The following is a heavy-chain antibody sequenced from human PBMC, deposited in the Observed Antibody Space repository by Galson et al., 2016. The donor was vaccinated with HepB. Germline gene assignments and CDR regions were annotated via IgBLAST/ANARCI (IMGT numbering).Heavy chain of an antibody. Sequence: PALVKPTQTLTLTCTFSGFSLSTGGMCLSWIRQPPGKALEWLALIYWDEDKRYSPSLKSRLTITKDTSKNQVVLTMTNMDPVDTATYFCAHSVAQQCGDGCYSISGWFDPWGQGTLVTVSS. V-gene: IGHV2-5*08. J-gene: IGHJ5*02. D-gene: IGHD2-21*01. CDR2: IYWDEDK. CDR3: AHSVAQQCGDGCYSISGWFDP. CDR1: GFSLSTGGMC.